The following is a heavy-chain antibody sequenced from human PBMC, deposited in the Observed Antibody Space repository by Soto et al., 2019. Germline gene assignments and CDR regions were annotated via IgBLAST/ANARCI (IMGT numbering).Heavy chain of an antibody. CDR1: GAPISNYF. V-gene: IGHV4-59*08. CDR3: ARLPAATEYYFDS. D-gene: IGHD2-2*01. Sequence: SETLSLTCSVSGAPISNYFWSWIRQPPGKGLEWIGYIYYSGTTNYNPSLKSRVTMSVDTSKNQFSLKLNSATAADTAVYYCARLPAATEYYFDSWGQGTLVTVSS. CDR2: IYYSGTT. J-gene: IGHJ4*02.